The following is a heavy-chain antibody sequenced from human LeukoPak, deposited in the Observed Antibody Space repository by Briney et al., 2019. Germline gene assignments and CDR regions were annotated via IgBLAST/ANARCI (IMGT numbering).Heavy chain of an antibody. J-gene: IGHJ3*02. D-gene: IGHD4-11*01. CDR2: SHASGNT. V-gene: IGHV4-4*08. Sequence: SETLSLTCTVSGASISGFYWSWIRQPPGKELEWIGYSHASGNTGYDPSLESRVTISVDTSKNQFSLRVTSVTAADTAVYYCARHTHYSHYNPLDMWGQGTMVTVST. CDR3: ARHTHYSHYNPLDM. CDR1: GASISGFY.